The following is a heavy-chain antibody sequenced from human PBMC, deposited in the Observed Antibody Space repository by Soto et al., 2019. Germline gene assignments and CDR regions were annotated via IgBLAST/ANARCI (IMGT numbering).Heavy chain of an antibody. V-gene: IGHV1-24*01. D-gene: IGHD2-21*01. CDR3: ARHMGRAYYYGMDV. Sequence: ASVKVSCKVSGYTLTELSMHWVRQAPGKGLEWMGGFDPEDGETIYAQKFQGRVTMTEDTSTDTAYMELSSLRSEDTAVYYCARHMGRAYYYGMDVWGQGTTVTVSS. J-gene: IGHJ6*02. CDR2: FDPEDGET. CDR1: GYTLTELS.